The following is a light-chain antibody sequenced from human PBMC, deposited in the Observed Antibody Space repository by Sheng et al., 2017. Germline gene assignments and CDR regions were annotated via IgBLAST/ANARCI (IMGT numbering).Light chain of an antibody. Sequence: EIVLTQSPATLSLSPGESATLSCRASQYVNSRYVAWYQQKPGQAPRVLIYAASSRATGIPDRFSGSGSATEFSLTISRLDPEDFAVYYCQQYGSSPVTFGGGTKVAIK. CDR2: AAS. V-gene: IGKV3-20*01. CDR3: QQYGSSPVT. CDR1: QYVNSRY. J-gene: IGKJ4*01.